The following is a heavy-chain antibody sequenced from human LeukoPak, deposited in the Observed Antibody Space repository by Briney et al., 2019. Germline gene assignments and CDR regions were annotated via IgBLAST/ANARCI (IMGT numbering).Heavy chain of an antibody. CDR1: GFSFSSLG. Sequence: GGSLRLSCAASGFSFSSLGMHWVRQPPGKGLEWVAVVWFDGSKKYYADSVKGRFTISRDNSNNMLYLQMTSLTAEDTALYYCLRNYGSGTYPGDHWGQGTLVTVSS. V-gene: IGHV3-33*01. CDR3: LRNYGSGTYPGDH. CDR2: VWFDGSKK. D-gene: IGHD3-10*01. J-gene: IGHJ4*02.